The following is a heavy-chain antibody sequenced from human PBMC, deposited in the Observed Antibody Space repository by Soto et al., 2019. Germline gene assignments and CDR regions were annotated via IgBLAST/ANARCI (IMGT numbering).Heavy chain of an antibody. J-gene: IGHJ4*02. CDR1: GFTFSSYG. D-gene: IGHD3-22*01. CDR3: AKGENYYDSSGYYDSIDY. CDR2: ISYDGSNK. Sequence: QVQLVESGGGVVQPGRSLRLSCAASGFTFSSYGMHWVRQAPGKGLEWVAVISYDGSNKYYADSVKGRFTISRDNSKNTLYLQMNSLRAEDTAVYYCAKGENYYDSSGYYDSIDYWGQGTLVTVSS. V-gene: IGHV3-30*18.